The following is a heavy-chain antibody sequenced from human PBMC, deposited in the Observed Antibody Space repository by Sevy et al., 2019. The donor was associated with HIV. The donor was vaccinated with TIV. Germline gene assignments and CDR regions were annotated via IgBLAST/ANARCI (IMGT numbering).Heavy chain of an antibody. Sequence: GSLRLSCTVSGGSITSLYWNWIRQPPGKGLEWIANIYYNGHINYNPSLKSRVTLSLDTSKNQFSLRLSSVTAADTAMYYCAGENAWGRGYSWGQGTLVPSPQ. CDR1: GGSITSLY. CDR3: AGENAWGRGYS. D-gene: IGHD1-26*01. V-gene: IGHV4-59*08. J-gene: IGHJ4*02. CDR2: IYYNGHI.